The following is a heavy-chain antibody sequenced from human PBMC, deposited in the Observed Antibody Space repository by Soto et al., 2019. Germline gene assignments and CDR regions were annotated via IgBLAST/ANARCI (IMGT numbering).Heavy chain of an antibody. V-gene: IGHV3-64D*08. CDR2: ISRDGRST. J-gene: IGHJ4*02. Sequence: PGRSLRLSCSASGFTFSMHSMHWVRQTPGKALEYVSAISRDGRSTFYADSVKGRFTISRDNSKNTLYLRMNSLRSDDTAVYYCVKEAHPFINPLLVLILFYWRLGT. CDR1: GFTFSMHS. D-gene: IGHD1-26*01. CDR3: VKEAHPFINPLLVLILFY.